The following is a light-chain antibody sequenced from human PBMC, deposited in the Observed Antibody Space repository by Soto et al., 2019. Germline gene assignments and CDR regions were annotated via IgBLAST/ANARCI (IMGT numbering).Light chain of an antibody. J-gene: IGKJ1*01. CDR1: QSISSW. Sequence: IQMTQSPSTLSASVGDRVTITFRASQSISSWLAWYQQKPGKAPKLLIYDASSLESGVPSRFSGSRSGTEFTLTISSLQPDDFATYYCQQYNSYSTFGQGTKVDI. CDR3: QQYNSYST. V-gene: IGKV1-5*01. CDR2: DAS.